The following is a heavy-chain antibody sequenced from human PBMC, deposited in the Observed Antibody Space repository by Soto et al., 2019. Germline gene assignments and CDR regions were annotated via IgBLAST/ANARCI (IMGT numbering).Heavy chain of an antibody. CDR1: GFTFSSYG. CDR2: ISYDGSNK. D-gene: IGHD2-21*02. Sequence: QVQLVESGGGVVQPGRSLRLSCAASGFTFSSYGMHWVRQAPGKGLEWVAVISYDGSNKYYADSVKGRFTISRDNSKNTQYLQMNSLRAEDTAVYYYAKSAPSTYCGGDCYFVDYWGQGTLVTVSS. V-gene: IGHV3-30*18. CDR3: AKSAPSTYCGGDCYFVDY. J-gene: IGHJ4*02.